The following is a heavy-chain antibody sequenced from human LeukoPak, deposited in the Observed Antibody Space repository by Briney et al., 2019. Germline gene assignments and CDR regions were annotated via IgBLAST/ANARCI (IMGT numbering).Heavy chain of an antibody. CDR3: AKATYSGSESGYYYYMDV. V-gene: IGHV3-23*01. CDR1: GFIFSTYA. J-gene: IGHJ6*03. D-gene: IGHD5-12*01. Sequence: PGGTLRLSCAASGFIFSTYAMSWVRQAPGKGLEWVSAISGSSSSTFYGDSVKGRFTISRDNSKNMLYLQMNSLRAEDTAVYYCAKATYSGSESGYYYYMDVWGKGTTVTVSS. CDR2: ISGSSSST.